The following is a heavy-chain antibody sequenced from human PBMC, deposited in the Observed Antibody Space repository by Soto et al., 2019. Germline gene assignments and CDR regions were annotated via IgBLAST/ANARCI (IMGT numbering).Heavy chain of an antibody. Sequence: QVQLVESGGGLVKPGGSLRLSCVASGFTFSDYYMSWFRQAPGKGLEWVSYISSGSSTISYSDSVKGRFTISRDSAKNSQYLQMNSLRAEDTAVYYCAKAMYSSKTDFDYWGQGTLVTVSS. CDR1: GFTFSDYY. V-gene: IGHV3-11*01. CDR2: ISSGSSTI. J-gene: IGHJ4*02. D-gene: IGHD6-13*01. CDR3: AKAMYSSKTDFDY.